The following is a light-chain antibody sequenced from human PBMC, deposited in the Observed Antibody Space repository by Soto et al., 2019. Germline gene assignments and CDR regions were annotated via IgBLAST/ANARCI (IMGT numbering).Light chain of an antibody. CDR2: DVS. J-gene: IGLJ1*01. Sequence: QSALTQPASVSGSPGQSITISCTGASSDVGNYNYVSWYQQHPGKAPKLIIYDVSNRPSGVSNRFSGSKSGNTASLTIFGLQAEDEADYYCSSYTSSTTLYVFGTGTKLTVL. CDR3: SSYTSSTTLYV. CDR1: SSDVGNYNY. V-gene: IGLV2-14*03.